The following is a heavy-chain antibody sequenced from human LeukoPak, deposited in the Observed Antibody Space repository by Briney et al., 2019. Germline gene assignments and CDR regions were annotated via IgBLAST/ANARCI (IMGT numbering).Heavy chain of an antibody. D-gene: IGHD2-2*01. CDR2: IKEDGSQK. J-gene: IGHJ3*02. Sequence: GGSLRLSCAASEFTSASYWMSWVRQPPGKGLEWVANIKEDGSQKYYVDSLKGRFTISRDNAKNTLYLQMNSLRAEDTAVYYCACSSPVVPAAMGAFDIWGQGTMVTVSS. CDR3: ACSSPVVPAAMGAFDI. V-gene: IGHV3-7*01. CDR1: EFTSASYW.